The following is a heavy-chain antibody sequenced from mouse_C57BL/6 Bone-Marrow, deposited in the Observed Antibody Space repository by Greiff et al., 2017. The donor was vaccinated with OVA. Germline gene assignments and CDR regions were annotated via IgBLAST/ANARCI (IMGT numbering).Heavy chain of an antibody. CDR2: LWSGGST. Sequence: VMLVESGPGLVQPSQSLSITCTVSGFSLTSYGVHWVRQSPGKGLAWLGVLWSGGSTDYNAAFISRLSISKDNSKSQVFFKMNSLQADDTAIYYCARNSGIYYDGSSNWYFDVWGTGTTVTVSS. CDR1: GFSLTSYG. J-gene: IGHJ1*03. D-gene: IGHD1-1*01. CDR3: ARNSGIYYDGSSNWYFDV. V-gene: IGHV2-2*01.